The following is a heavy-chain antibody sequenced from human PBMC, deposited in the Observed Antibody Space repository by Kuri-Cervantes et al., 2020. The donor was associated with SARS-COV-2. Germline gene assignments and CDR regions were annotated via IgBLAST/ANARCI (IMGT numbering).Heavy chain of an antibody. V-gene: IGHV4-39*01. Sequence: GSLRLSCTVSGGSISSNSYYWGWIRPPPGKGLEWIGSIYYSGSTYYNPSVRSRVTISMDTSNNQFSLRLSSVTAADTAVYYCARGQKALDYDILTGYYYYYMDVWSKGTTVTVSS. J-gene: IGHJ6*03. CDR2: IYYSGST. CDR3: ARGQKALDYDILTGYYYYYMDV. D-gene: IGHD3-9*01. CDR1: GGSISSNSYY.